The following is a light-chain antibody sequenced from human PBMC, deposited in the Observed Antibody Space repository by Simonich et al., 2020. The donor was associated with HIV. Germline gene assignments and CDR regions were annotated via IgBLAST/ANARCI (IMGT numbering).Light chain of an antibody. V-gene: IGLV2-14*03. CDR3: SSYIGSNTVI. J-gene: IGLJ2*01. Sequence: QSALTQPASVSGSPGQSITISCTGTSSDVGGYNYVSWYQQHPGKAPKLMIYDVSNRPSGVSTRFSGSKSGNTASLTISRLRAEDEADYYCSSYIGSNTVIFGGGTKLTVL. CDR1: SSDVGGYNY. CDR2: DVS.